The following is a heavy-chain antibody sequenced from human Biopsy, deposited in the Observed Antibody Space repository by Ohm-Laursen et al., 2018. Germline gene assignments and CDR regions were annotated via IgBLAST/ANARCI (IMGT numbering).Heavy chain of an antibody. V-gene: IGHV3-23*01. J-gene: IGHJ4*02. CDR2: LSGSGGTT. Sequence: GSLRLSCAASGFTFSSHAMSWVRQAPGKGLEWVSVLSGSGGTTYYADSVKGRFTISRDNSKNTLYLQMNSLTAEDTAVYYCAKTFHGSSFLYDYWGQGTLVTVSS. CDR1: GFTFSSHA. D-gene: IGHD2-15*01. CDR3: AKTFHGSSFLYDY.